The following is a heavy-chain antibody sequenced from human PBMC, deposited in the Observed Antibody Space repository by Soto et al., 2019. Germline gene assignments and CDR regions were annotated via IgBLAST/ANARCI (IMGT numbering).Heavy chain of an antibody. CDR1: GGSISSGGYY. J-gene: IGHJ5*02. CDR2: IYYSGST. CDR3: ARGVPNYYDSSGYLNWFDP. D-gene: IGHD3-22*01. Sequence: PSETLSLTCTVSGGSISSGGYYWSWIRQHPGKGLEWIGYIYYSGSTYYNPSLKSRVTISVDTSKNQFSLKLSSVTAADKAVYYCARGVPNYYDSSGYLNWFDPWGQGTLVTVSS. V-gene: IGHV4-31*03.